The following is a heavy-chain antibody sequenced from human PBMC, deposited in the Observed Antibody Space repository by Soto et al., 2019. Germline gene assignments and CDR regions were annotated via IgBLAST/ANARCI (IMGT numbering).Heavy chain of an antibody. V-gene: IGHV3-7*01. CDR2: IKQDGSEK. D-gene: IGHD3-16*02. CDR3: ARAIMITFGGVIVVGAFDY. CDR1: GFTFSSYW. J-gene: IGHJ4*02. Sequence: EVQLVESGGGLVQPGGSLRLSCAASGFTFSSYWMSWVRQAPGKGLEWVANIKQDGSEKYYVDSVKGRFTISRDNAKNSLYLQMNSLRAEDTALYYCARAIMITFGGVIVVGAFDYWGQGTLVTVSS.